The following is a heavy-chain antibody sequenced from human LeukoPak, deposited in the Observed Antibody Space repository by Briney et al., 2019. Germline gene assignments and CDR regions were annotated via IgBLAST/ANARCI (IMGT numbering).Heavy chain of an antibody. CDR1: GGSFSGYY. D-gene: IGHD4-17*01. J-gene: IGHJ4*02. V-gene: IGHV4-34*01. CDR2: INHSGST. CDR3: ARTYGDYNPFDY. Sequence: ETLSLTCAVYGGSFSGYYWSWIRPPPGKGLEWIGEINHSGSTNYNPSLKSRVTISVDTSKNQFSLKLSSVTAADTAVYYCARTYGDYNPFDYWGQGTLVTVSS.